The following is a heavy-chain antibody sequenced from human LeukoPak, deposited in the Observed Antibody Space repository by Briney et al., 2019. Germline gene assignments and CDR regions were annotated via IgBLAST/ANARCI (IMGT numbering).Heavy chain of an antibody. CDR2: MNPNSGNT. J-gene: IGHJ6*02. CDR3: ARGRVKAVVTPYYYYGMDV. Sequence: ASVKVSCKASGYTFTSYDINWVRQATGQGLEWMGWMNPNSGNTGYAQKFQGRVTMTRNTSISTAYMELSSLRSEDTAVYYCARGRVKAVVTPYYYYGMDVWGQGTTVTVSS. CDR1: GYTFTSYD. V-gene: IGHV1-8*01. D-gene: IGHD4-23*01.